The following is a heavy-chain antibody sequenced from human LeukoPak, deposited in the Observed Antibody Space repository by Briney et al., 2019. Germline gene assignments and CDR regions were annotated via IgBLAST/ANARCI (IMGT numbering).Heavy chain of an antibody. CDR1: GASISRSTYY. CDR2: IYYSGST. V-gene: IGHV4-39*07. CDR3: ARGTRPRREMSTVTTYYYFDY. D-gene: IGHD4-17*01. Sequence: PSETLSLTCTVSGASISRSTYYWGWIRQPPGMGLEWIGTIYYSGSTYYNPSLKSRVTISVDTSKNQFSLKLSSVTAADTAVYYCARGTRPRREMSTVTTYYYFDYWGQGTLVTVSS. J-gene: IGHJ4*02.